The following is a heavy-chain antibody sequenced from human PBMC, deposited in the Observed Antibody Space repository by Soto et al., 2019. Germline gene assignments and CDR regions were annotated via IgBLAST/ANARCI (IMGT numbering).Heavy chain of an antibody. CDR3: AKVPVAGYDAFDI. D-gene: IGHD6-19*01. V-gene: IGHV3-30*18. Sequence: PGGSLRLSCAASGFTFSSYGMHWVRQAPGKGLEWVAVISYDGGNKYYADSVKGRFTISRDNSKNTLYLQMNSLRAEDTAVYYCAKVPVAGYDAFDIWGQGTMVTVSS. J-gene: IGHJ3*02. CDR2: ISYDGGNK. CDR1: GFTFSSYG.